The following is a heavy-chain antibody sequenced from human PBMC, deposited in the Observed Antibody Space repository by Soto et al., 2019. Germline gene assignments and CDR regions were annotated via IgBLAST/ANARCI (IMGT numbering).Heavy chain of an antibody. D-gene: IGHD1-26*01. J-gene: IGHJ4*01. CDR2: ISYDGSNK. CDR3: ARDSAPGSYLPYYFDY. Sequence: QVQLVESGGGVVQPGRSLRLSCAASGFTFSSYAMHWVRQAPGKGLEWVAVISYDGSNKYYADSVKGRFTISRDNSKNTLYLQMNSLRAEDTAVYYCARDSAPGSYLPYYFDYWGHGTLVTVSS. CDR1: GFTFSSYA. V-gene: IGHV3-30-3*01.